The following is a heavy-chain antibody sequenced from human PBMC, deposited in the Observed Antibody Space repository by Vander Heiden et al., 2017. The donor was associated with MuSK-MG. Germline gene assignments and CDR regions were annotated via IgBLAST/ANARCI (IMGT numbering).Heavy chain of an antibody. J-gene: IGHJ4*02. V-gene: IGHV3-73*01. Sequence: VQLVESGGGLVEPGGYLQLPGSAHGFTVRGHAIHWARQASGKGLEWVGRIRTKPNNYATAYAASLKGRFTISRDDSKDTAYLQMSSLRTEDTAVYYCTLRVEGTDYWGQGTLVTVSS. CDR1: GFTVRGHA. CDR2: IRTKPNNYAT. D-gene: IGHD3-10*01. CDR3: TLRVEGTDY.